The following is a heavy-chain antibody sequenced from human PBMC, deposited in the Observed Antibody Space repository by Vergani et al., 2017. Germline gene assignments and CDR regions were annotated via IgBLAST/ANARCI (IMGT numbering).Heavy chain of an antibody. V-gene: IGHV4-61*02. CDR2: IYTSGST. CDR3: ARDGAERLLSSYYYMDV. J-gene: IGHJ6*03. D-gene: IGHD4-17*01. CDR1: GGSISSGSYY. Sequence: QVQLQESGPGLVKPSQTLSLTCTVSGGSISSGSYYWSWIRQPAGKGLEWIGRIYTSGSTNYNPSLKSRVTISVDTSKNQFSLKLSSVTAADTAVYYCARDGAERLLSSYYYMDVWGKGTTVTVSS.